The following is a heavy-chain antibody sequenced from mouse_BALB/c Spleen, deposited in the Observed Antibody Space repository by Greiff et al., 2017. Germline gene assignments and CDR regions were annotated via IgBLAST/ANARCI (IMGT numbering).Heavy chain of an antibody. Sequence: QVQLQQPGAELVKPGASVKMSCKASGYTFTSYWMHWVKQRPGQGLEWIGVIDPSDSYTSYNQKFKGKATLTVDTSSSTAYMQLSSLTSEDSAVYYCTRRGEVPSWFAYWGQGTLVTVSA. CDR1: GYTFTSYW. V-gene: IGHV1S127*01. CDR3: TRRGEVPSWFAY. CDR2: IDPSDSYT. D-gene: IGHD2-14*01. J-gene: IGHJ3*01.